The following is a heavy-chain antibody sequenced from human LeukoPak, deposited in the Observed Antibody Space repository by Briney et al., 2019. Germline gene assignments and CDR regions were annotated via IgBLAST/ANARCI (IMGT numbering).Heavy chain of an antibody. CDR1: GYSFTSYW. Sequence: GESLKISCKGSGYSFTSYWIGWVRQMPGKGLEWMGIIYPGDSDTRYSPSFQGQVTISADKSISTAYLQWSSLKASDTAMYYRARPRYCSGGSCYPPLYYFDYWGQGTLVTVSS. D-gene: IGHD2-15*01. CDR3: ARPRYCSGGSCYPPLYYFDY. CDR2: IYPGDSDT. V-gene: IGHV5-51*01. J-gene: IGHJ4*02.